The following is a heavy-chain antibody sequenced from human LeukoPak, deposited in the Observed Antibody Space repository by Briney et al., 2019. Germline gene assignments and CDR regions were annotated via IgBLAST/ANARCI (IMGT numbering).Heavy chain of an antibody. CDR2: IIPIFGTA. D-gene: IGHD2-2*01. V-gene: IGHV1-69*13. CDR3: ARDQCSSTSCHYYYYMDV. Sequence: ASVKVSCKASGGTFSSYAISWVRQPPGQGLEWMGGIIPIFGTANYAQKFQGRVTITADESTSTAYMELSSLRSEDTAVYYCARDQCSSTSCHYYYYMDVWGKGTTVTVSS. J-gene: IGHJ6*03. CDR1: GGTFSSYA.